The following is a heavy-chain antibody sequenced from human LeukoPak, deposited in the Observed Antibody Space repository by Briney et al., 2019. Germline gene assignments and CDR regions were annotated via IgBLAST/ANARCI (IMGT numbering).Heavy chain of an antibody. V-gene: IGHV3-21*01. CDR2: ISSSSSYI. D-gene: IGHD6-13*01. CDR1: GFTFSSYS. Sequence: PGESLRLSCAASGFTFSSYSMNWVRQAPGKGLEWVSSISSSSSYIYYADSVKGRFTISRDNAKNSLYLQMNSLRAEDTAVYYCATPSSSWYRDAFDIWGQGTMVTVSS. CDR3: ATPSSSWYRDAFDI. J-gene: IGHJ3*02.